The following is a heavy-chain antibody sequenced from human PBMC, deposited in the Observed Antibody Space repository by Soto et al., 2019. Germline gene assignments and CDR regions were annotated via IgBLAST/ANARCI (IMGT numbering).Heavy chain of an antibody. D-gene: IGHD2-2*01. CDR1: GGSFSGYD. J-gene: IGHJ5*02. V-gene: IGHV4-34*01. CDR3: ARAIIVVVPAATAYNWFDP. Sequence: SETLSLTCAVYGGSFSGYDWSWIRQPPGKGLEWIGEINHSGSTTYNPSLKSRVTISVDTTTNQFSLKLSSVTAADTAVYYCARAIIVVVPAATAYNWFDPWGQGTLVTVSS. CDR2: INHSGST.